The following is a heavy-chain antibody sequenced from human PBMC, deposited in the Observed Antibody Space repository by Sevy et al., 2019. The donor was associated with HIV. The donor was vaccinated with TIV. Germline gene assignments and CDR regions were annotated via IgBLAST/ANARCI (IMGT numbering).Heavy chain of an antibody. D-gene: IGHD3-22*01. J-gene: IGHJ4*02. V-gene: IGHV1-24*01. CDR1: GKTLTQLA. CDR2: FDPEDDER. CDR3: ATTKDYYDSSGSPFDY. Sequence: ASVKVSCKVSGKTLTQLAMHWVRQAPGKGLEWMGTFDPEDDERIYAQKFQGIVTMTEDRSTDTAYMELRIPRSDDTAVYYCATTKDYYDSSGSPFDYWGQGTLVTVSS.